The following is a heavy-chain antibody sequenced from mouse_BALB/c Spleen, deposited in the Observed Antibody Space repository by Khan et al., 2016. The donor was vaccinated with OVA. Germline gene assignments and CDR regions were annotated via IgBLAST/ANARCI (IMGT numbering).Heavy chain of an antibody. CDR3: ARELRLGGFAY. D-gene: IGHD1-2*01. CDR1: GFSLTAYG. J-gene: IGHJ3*01. CDR2: IWGDGST. V-gene: IGHV2-6-7*01. Sequence: VELVESGPGLVAPSQNLSITCTVSGFSLTAYGVNWVRQSPGKGLEWLGMIWGDGSTDYNSALKSRLSISKDNSQSQVFLKMNSLQTDDTARYYCARELRLGGFAYWGQGTLVTGSA.